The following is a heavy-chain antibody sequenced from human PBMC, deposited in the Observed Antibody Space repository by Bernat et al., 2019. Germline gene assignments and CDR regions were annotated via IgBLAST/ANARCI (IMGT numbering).Heavy chain of an antibody. CDR1: GFTFSSYA. J-gene: IGHJ4*02. CDR2: ISYDGSNK. Sequence: QVQLVESGGGVVQPGRSLRLSCAASGFTFSSYAMHWVRQAPGKGLEWVAVISYDGSNKYYAESVKGRFTISRDNSKNTLYLQMNSLRVEDKAAYSGYCSTSCYGGNYWGEGTLVTVSS. CDR3: YCSTSCYGGNY. V-gene: IGHV3-30-3*01. D-gene: IGHD2-2*01.